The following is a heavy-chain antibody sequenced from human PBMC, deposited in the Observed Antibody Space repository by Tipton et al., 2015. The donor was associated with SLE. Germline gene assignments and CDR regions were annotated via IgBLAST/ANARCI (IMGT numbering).Heavy chain of an antibody. J-gene: IGHJ4*02. D-gene: IGHD3-22*01. CDR3: ASSYYDSSGYYGY. CDR2: INPSGGTT. Sequence: QSGAEVKKPGASVKISCKASGYTFNTYLMHWVRQAPGQGLEWMGRINPSGGTTTYAQKFQGRVTMTRDTSTSTVYMELSSLRSEDTAVYYCASSYYDSSGYYGYWGQGTLVTVSS. CDR1: GYTFNTYL. V-gene: IGHV1-46*02.